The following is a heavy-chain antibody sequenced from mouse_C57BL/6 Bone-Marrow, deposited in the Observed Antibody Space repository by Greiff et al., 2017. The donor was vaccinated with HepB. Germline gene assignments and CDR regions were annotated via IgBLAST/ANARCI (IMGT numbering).Heavy chain of an antibody. D-gene: IGHD1-1*01. CDR3: TRRYYGSSYFAMDY. J-gene: IGHJ4*01. CDR2: ISPGNSDT. Sequence: EVKLVESGTVLARPGASVQMSCKTSGYTFTSYWMHWVKQRPGQGLEWIGAISPGNSDTSYNQKFKGKAKLTAVTSASTAYMELSSLTNEDSAVYYCTRRYYGSSYFAMDYWGQGTSVTVSS. V-gene: IGHV1-5*01. CDR1: GYTFTSYW.